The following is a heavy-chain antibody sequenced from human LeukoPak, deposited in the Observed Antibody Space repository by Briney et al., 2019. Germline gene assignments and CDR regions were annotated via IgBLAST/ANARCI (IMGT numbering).Heavy chain of an antibody. V-gene: IGHV3-7*05. D-gene: IGHD3-3*01. CDR1: GFTFSAYW. J-gene: IGHJ6*02. Sequence: PGGSLRLSCGASGFTFSAYWMSWVRQAPGKGLEWVANIKQDGSEKYYVDSVKGRFTISRDNAKNSLYLQMNSLRAEDTAVYYCARDRSHYDFWSGYYLSYYYYGMDVWGQGTTVTVSS. CDR3: ARDRSHYDFWSGYYLSYYYYGMDV. CDR2: IKQDGSEK.